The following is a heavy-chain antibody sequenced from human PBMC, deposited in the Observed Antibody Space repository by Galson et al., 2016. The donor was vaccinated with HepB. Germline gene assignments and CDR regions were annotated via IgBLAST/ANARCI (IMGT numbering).Heavy chain of an antibody. CDR2: IRTKTYGGPT. J-gene: IGHJ4*02. CDR3: SRWTSASSAFDD. CDR1: GFTFGGYA. V-gene: IGHV3-49*03. D-gene: IGHD3-22*01. Sequence: SLRLSCAGSGFTFGGYAMSWFRQAPGKGLECVGLIRTKTYGGPTQYAASVKGRFTISRDDSISIAYLQMNSLKTEDTAVYYCSRWTSASSAFDDWGQGTPVTVSS.